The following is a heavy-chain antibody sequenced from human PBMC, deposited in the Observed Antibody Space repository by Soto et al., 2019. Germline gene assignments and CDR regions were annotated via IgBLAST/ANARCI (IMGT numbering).Heavy chain of an antibody. CDR1: GGSISSYY. CDR2: IYYSGST. D-gene: IGHD2-15*01. Sequence: SETLSLTCTVSGGSISSYYWSWIRQPPGKGLEWIGYIYYSGSTNYNPSLRSRVTISVDTSKNQFSLKLSSVTAADTAVYYCARAGRGYCSGGSCYSGLHGMDVWGQGTTVTVSS. J-gene: IGHJ6*02. V-gene: IGHV4-59*12. CDR3: ARAGRGYCSGGSCYSGLHGMDV.